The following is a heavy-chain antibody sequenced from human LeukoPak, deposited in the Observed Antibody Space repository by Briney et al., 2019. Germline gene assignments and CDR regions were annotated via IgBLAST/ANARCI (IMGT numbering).Heavy chain of an antibody. J-gene: IGHJ4*02. D-gene: IGHD2-15*01. CDR2: INPDGRTT. CDR1: GFTLSTYW. V-gene: IGHV3-74*01. Sequence: GGSLRLSCAAAGFTLSTYWMHWVRQAPGKGLVWVSHINPDGRTTRYANSVTGRFTISRDNAKNTADLQMSSLRAEDTAVYYCVRDLGGSDDYWGQGTLVTVSS. CDR3: VRDLGGSDDY.